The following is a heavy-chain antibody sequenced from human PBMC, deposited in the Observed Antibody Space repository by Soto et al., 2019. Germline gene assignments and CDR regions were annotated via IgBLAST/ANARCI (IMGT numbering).Heavy chain of an antibody. J-gene: IGHJ5*02. V-gene: IGHV3-74*01. CDR1: GFPFSHYW. CDR3: TSDTFGRRHT. D-gene: IGHD3-16*01. CDR2: INPAWTIT. Sequence: MQMVESGGGSVQPGGSLRLSCAASGFPFSHYWMHWVRQTPGKGLVWVSRINPAWTITNYADSVEGRFTISRDNADGAWFLQVYSLSAEDTAIYYFTSDTFGRRHTWGQGTLVTVSS.